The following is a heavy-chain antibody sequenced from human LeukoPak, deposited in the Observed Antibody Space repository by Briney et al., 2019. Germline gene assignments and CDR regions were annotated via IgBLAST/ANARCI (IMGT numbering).Heavy chain of an antibody. D-gene: IGHD2-15*01. CDR2: ISHDGSDK. J-gene: IGHJ4*02. Sequence: GTSLRLSCAASGFTFNKFAMHWVRQAPGKGLEWVAVISHDGSDKYYADSVKGRFTISRDNSKITLYLQINSLRAEDTAVYYCARLETRGSAQAGGDYWGQGTLVTVSS. CDR3: ARLETRGSAQAGGDY. V-gene: IGHV3-30-3*01. CDR1: GFTFNKFA.